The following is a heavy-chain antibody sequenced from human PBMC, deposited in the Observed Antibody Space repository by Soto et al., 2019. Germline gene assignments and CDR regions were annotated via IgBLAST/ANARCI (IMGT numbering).Heavy chain of an antibody. Sequence: SETLSLTCTVSGGSISSYYWSWIRQPPGKGLEWIGYIYYSGSTNYNASLKSRVTISVDTSKNQFSLKLSSVTAADTAVYYCARARHSDWFDPWGQGTLVTVSS. CDR1: GGSISSYY. V-gene: IGHV4-59*01. J-gene: IGHJ5*02. CDR3: ARARHSDWFDP. CDR2: IYYSGST.